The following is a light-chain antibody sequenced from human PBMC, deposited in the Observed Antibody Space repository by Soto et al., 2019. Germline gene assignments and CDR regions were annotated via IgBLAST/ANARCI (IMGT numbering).Light chain of an antibody. CDR2: KAS. V-gene: IGKV1-5*03. CDR1: QSISSW. J-gene: IGKJ2*01. CDR3: QQYNSYSRYT. Sequence: DIPMTQSPSTLSASVGDRVTITCRASQSISSWLAWYQQKPGKAPKLLIYKASSLESGVPSRFSGSGSGTEFTLTISSLQPDDFASYYCQQYNSYSRYTFGQGTMMEIK.